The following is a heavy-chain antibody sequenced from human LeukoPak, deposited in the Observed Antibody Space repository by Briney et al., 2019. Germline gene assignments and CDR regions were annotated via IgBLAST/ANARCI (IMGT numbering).Heavy chain of an antibody. CDR1: GGSISSYY. J-gene: IGHJ6*02. Sequence: SETLSLTCTVSGGSISSYYWSWLRQPPGEGLEWIGYIYYSGSTNYNPSLKSRVTISVDTSKNQFSLKLSSVTAADTAVYYCARSRAAYYDFWSGSMTSCYGMDVWGQGTTVTVSS. D-gene: IGHD3-3*01. V-gene: IGHV4-59*08. CDR3: ARSRAAYYDFWSGSMTSCYGMDV. CDR2: IYYSGST.